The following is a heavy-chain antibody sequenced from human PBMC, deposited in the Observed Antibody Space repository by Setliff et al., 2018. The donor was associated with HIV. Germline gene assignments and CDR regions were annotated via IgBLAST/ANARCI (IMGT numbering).Heavy chain of an antibody. J-gene: IGHJ4*02. Sequence: PGGSLRLSCAASGFTFSNYWMFWARQAPGKGLEWVANIKFDGSEKYYVDSVKGRFSISRDNAKNSLFLQMNSLTADDTAVYYCARDRTGGWAFESWGQGTLVTVS. V-gene: IGHV3-7*03. CDR3: ARDRTGGWAFES. CDR2: IKFDGSEK. CDR1: GFTFSNYW. D-gene: IGHD2-8*02.